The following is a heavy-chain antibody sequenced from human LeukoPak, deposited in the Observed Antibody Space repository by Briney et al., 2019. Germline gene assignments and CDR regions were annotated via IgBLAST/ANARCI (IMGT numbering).Heavy chain of an antibody. V-gene: IGHV3-74*03. Sequence: PGGSLRLSCAASGFTFSRYWMHWVRQAPGKGLMWVSRISPDGSTTLYADSVKGRFTISRDNAKNTLYLQMNSLGAEDTAVYYCTTVLSSNRYNLRAYWGQGTPVTVSS. CDR1: GFTFSRYW. CDR2: ISPDGSTT. CDR3: TTVLSSNRYNLRAY. D-gene: IGHD6-13*01. J-gene: IGHJ1*01.